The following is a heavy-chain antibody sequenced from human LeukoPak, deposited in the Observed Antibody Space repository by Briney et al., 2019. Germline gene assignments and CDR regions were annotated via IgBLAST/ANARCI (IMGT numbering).Heavy chain of an antibody. CDR1: GYTFNTYG. CDR3: ARRSTQVVPAATHYYYYYMDV. D-gene: IGHD2-2*01. J-gene: IGHJ6*03. V-gene: IGHV1-18*01. Sequence: GASVKVSCKTSGYTFNTYGIAWVRQAPGQGLEWMGWISAYNGNTNYAQNLQDRVTMTTDTSTTTAYMELRNLRSDDTAVYYCARRSTQVVPAATHYYYYYMDVWGKGTTVTVSS. CDR2: ISAYNGNT.